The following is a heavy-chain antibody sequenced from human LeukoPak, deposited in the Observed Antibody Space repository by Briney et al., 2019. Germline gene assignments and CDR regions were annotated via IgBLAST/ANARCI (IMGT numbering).Heavy chain of an antibody. CDR3: AKEKSIAAPGDY. J-gene: IGHJ4*02. Sequence: GGSLRLSCAASGFTVSSYAMHWVRQAPGKGLEWVAVTWYGGSDKYYADSVKGRFTISRDNSKNTLYLQMNSLRAEDTAVYYCAKEKSIAAPGDYWGQGTLVTVSS. CDR2: TWYGGSDK. V-gene: IGHV3-30*04. D-gene: IGHD6-6*01. CDR1: GFTVSSYA.